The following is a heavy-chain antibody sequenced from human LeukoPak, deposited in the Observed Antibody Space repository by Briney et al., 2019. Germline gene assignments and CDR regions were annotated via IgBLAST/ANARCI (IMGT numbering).Heavy chain of an antibody. CDR2: IYTRGST. CDR1: GGSISSYY. Sequence: SETLSLTCTVSGGSISSYYGSWIRQPAGEGREWIGRIYTRGSTNYNPSRKSRVTRSVDTSKNQFSLKLSSVTAADTAVYYCARIMGPSGYSYGSIWFDPWGQGTLVTVSS. CDR3: ARIMGPSGYSYGSIWFDP. V-gene: IGHV4-4*07. J-gene: IGHJ5*02. D-gene: IGHD5-18*01.